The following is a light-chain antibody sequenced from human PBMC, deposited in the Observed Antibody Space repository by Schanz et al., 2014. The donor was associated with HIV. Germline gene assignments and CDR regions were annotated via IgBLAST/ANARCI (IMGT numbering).Light chain of an antibody. CDR1: QNIGNW. CDR3: QQYSYFST. CDR2: RAS. V-gene: IGKV1-5*03. J-gene: IGKJ1*01. Sequence: DIQMTQSPSTLSASVGDRVTITCRASQNIGNWLAWYQQKPGKAPKVLIYRASSLESGVPSRFSGSGSGTDFTLTISSLQPEDFATYYCQQYSYFSTFGQGTKVEIK.